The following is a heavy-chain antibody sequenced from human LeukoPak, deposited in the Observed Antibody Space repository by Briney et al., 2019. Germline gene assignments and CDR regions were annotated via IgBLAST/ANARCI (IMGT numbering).Heavy chain of an antibody. CDR2: FSWVCCSR. CDR3: AKGAHPQTWRIMTVAGTRFDF. Sequence: QPGGSLRLSCAVSGFTFVDYPLHGVREAPGKGLEWVSLFSWVCCSRYYAGSVKGRFTISRDNSKNSLYLQMNRLRTEDTAFYYYAKGAHPQTWRIMTVAGTRFDFWGQGTLVTVSS. V-gene: IGHV3-43*01. D-gene: IGHD6-19*01. CDR1: GFTFVDYP. J-gene: IGHJ4*02.